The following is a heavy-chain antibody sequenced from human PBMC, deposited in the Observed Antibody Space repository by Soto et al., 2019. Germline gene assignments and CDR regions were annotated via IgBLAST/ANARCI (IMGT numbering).Heavy chain of an antibody. CDR3: ARVGLARSRERLRWYDL. J-gene: IGHJ5*02. V-gene: IGHV3-30-3*01. Sequence: GGSLRLSCAASGFTFSSYAMHWVRQAPGKGLEWVAVISYDGSNKYYADSVKGRFTISRDNSKNTLYLQMNSLRAEDTAVYYCARVGLARSRERLRWYDLWARGNLDTVSA. CDR1: GFTFSSYA. CDR2: ISYDGSNK. D-gene: IGHD3-16*01.